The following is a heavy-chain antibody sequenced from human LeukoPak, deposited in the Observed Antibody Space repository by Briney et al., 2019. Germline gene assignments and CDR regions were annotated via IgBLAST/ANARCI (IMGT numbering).Heavy chain of an antibody. Sequence: PGGSLRLSCAASGFTFSSYGMHWVRQAPGKGLEWMAFIRYDGSNKYYADSVKGRFTISRDNSKNTLYLQMNSLRAEDTAVYYCATNYGSGSPYGMDVWGQGTTVTVSS. J-gene: IGHJ6*02. CDR3: ATNYGSGSPYGMDV. D-gene: IGHD3-10*01. CDR1: GFTFSSYG. CDR2: IRYDGSNK. V-gene: IGHV3-30*02.